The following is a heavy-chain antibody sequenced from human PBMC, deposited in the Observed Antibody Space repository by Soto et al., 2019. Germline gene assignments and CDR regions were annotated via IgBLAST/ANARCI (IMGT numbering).Heavy chain of an antibody. Sequence: EVQLVESGGGLVQPGGSLRLSCAASGFTVSSYWMHWIRQAPGKGLVWVSRINSDGSSTSYADSVKGRFTISRDNAKNTLYLQMNSLRAEDTAVYYCARDPLSPYSSSWYIYWGQGTLVTVSS. D-gene: IGHD6-13*01. CDR2: INSDGSST. V-gene: IGHV3-74*01. CDR1: GFTVSSYW. J-gene: IGHJ4*02. CDR3: ARDPLSPYSSSWYIY.